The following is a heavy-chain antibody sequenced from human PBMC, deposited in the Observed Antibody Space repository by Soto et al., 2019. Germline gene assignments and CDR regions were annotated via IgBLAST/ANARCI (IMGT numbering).Heavy chain of an antibody. J-gene: IGHJ5*02. D-gene: IGHD3-22*01. CDR1: GGSISSGGYY. CDR2: IYYSGST. Sequence: SETLSLTCTVSGGSISSGGYYWSWIRQHPGKGLEWIGYIYYSGSTYYNPSLKSRVTISVDTSKNQFSLKLSSVTAADTAVYYCARGLDSSGYYYARAHPGRHYNWFDPWGQGTLVTVSS. CDR3: ARGLDSSGYYYARAHPGRHYNWFDP. V-gene: IGHV4-31*03.